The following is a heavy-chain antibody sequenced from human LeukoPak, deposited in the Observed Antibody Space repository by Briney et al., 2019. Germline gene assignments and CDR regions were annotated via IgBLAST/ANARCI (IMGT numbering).Heavy chain of an antibody. CDR1: GFTFSSYA. CDR2: ISGSGGST. CDR3: ERKGTHRATVDY. Sequence: GGSLRLSRAASGFTFSSYAMSWVRQAPGKGLEWVSAISGSGGSTYYADSVKGRFTISRDNAKNSLYLQMNSLRAEDTAVYYCERKGTHRATVDYWGQGTLVTVSS. D-gene: IGHD1-1*01. V-gene: IGHV3-23*01. J-gene: IGHJ4*02.